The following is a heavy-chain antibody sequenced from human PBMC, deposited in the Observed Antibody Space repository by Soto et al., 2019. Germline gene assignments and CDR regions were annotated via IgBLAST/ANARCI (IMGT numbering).Heavy chain of an antibody. D-gene: IGHD5-12*01. Sequence: GGSLRLSCAASGFTFSSYGVHWVRQAPGKGLEWVAVIWYDGSNKYYADSVKGRFTISRDNSKNTLYLQMNSLRAEDTAVYYCARGVSGYGSFGYWGQGTLVTVSS. J-gene: IGHJ4*02. V-gene: IGHV3-33*01. CDR1: GFTFSSYG. CDR2: IWYDGSNK. CDR3: ARGVSGYGSFGY.